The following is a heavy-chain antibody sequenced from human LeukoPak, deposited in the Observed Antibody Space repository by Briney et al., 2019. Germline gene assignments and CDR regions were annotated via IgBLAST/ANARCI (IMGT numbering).Heavy chain of an antibody. J-gene: IGHJ5*02. CDR3: ARESMVRGVTNWFDP. Sequence: SVKVCCKASGGTFSSYTISWVRQAPGQGLEWMGRIIPILGIANYAQKFQGRVTVTADKSTSTAYMELSSLRSEDTAVYYCARESMVRGVTNWFDPWGQGTLVTVSS. V-gene: IGHV1-69*02. D-gene: IGHD3-10*01. CDR1: GGTFSSYT. CDR2: IIPILGIA.